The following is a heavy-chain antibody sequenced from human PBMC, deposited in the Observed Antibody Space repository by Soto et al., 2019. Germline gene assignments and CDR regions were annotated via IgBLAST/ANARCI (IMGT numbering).Heavy chain of an antibody. D-gene: IGHD6-13*01. CDR2: IYHSGST. CDR1: GGSISSSNW. J-gene: IGHJ4*02. CDR3: ARTPLAEAGYFAY. Sequence: SETLSLTCAVSGGSISSSNWWSWVRQPPGKGLEWIGEIYHSGSTNYNPSLKSRVTISVDKSKNQFSLKLSSVTAAETAVYYCARTPLAEAGYFAYPGQGTLVTVSS. V-gene: IGHV4-4*02.